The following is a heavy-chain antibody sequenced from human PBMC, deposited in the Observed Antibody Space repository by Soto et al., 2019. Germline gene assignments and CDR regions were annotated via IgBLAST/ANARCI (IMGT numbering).Heavy chain of an antibody. CDR1: GFTFSSYG. Sequence: QVQLVESGGGVVQPGRSLRLSCAASGFTFSSYGMHWVRQAPGQGLEWVAVISYDGSNKYYADSVKGRFTISRDNSKNTLYLQMNSLRAEDTAVYYCANALMVRGAPFDYWGQGTLVTVSS. D-gene: IGHD3-10*01. CDR2: ISYDGSNK. V-gene: IGHV3-30*18. J-gene: IGHJ4*02. CDR3: ANALMVRGAPFDY.